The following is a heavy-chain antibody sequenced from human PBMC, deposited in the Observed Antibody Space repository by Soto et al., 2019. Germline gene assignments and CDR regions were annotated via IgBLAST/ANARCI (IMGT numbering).Heavy chain of an antibody. Sequence: PGGSLRLSCAASGFTFSSYAMSWVRQAPGKGLEWVSAISGSGGSTYYADSVKGRFTISRDNSKNTLYLQMNSLRAEDTAVYYCAKDRSSGWLGLSTTFDYWGQGTLVTVSS. D-gene: IGHD6-19*01. CDR2: ISGSGGST. CDR1: GFTFSSYA. V-gene: IGHV3-23*01. CDR3: AKDRSSGWLGLSTTFDY. J-gene: IGHJ4*02.